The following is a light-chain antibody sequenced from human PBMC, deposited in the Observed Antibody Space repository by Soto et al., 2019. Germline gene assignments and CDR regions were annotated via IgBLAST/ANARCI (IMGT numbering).Light chain of an antibody. CDR2: DAS. J-gene: IGKJ4*01. CDR1: QSVRSNY. V-gene: IGKV3-20*01. CDR3: QQYGSSPLT. Sequence: EIVLTLSPDTLSLSPGERATLSCRASQSVRSNYLAWYQQKPGQAPRLLIYDASSRATGIPDRFSGSGSGTDFTLTISRLEPEDFAVYYCQQYGSSPLTFGGGTKVDIK.